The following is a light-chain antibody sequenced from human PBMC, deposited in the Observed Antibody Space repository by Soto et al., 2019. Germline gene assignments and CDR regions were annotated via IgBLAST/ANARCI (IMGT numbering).Light chain of an antibody. V-gene: IGKV3-15*01. Sequence: EIVMTQSPATLSVSPGERATLSCRASQSVSSNLAWDQKKPGQAPRLLIYGASSRATGIPARFSGSASGTEFPLTSSGVQSEDFAVYYCQQYNDWPWTLGQGTKVEIK. J-gene: IGKJ1*01. CDR3: QQYNDWPWT. CDR2: GAS. CDR1: QSVSSN.